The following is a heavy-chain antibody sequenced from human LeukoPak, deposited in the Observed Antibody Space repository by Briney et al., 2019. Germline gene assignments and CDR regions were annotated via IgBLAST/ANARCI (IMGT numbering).Heavy chain of an antibody. D-gene: IGHD6-13*01. CDR1: GLTFNTHT. J-gene: IGHJ4*02. CDR2: ITNSGATT. CDR3: AKSGAAADAFHN. Sequence: GRTLRLSYVTSGLTFNTHTMTWVTRAPAKGLEWVSSITNSGATTFYADSVKGRFTISRDNSKNSLFLQMERLRTEDTALYYCAKSGAAADAFHNWGQGTLVTVSS. V-gene: IGHV3-23*01.